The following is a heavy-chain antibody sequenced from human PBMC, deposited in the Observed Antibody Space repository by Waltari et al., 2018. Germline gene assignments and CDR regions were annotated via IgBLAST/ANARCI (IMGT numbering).Heavy chain of an antibody. J-gene: IGHJ3*02. D-gene: IGHD1-26*01. V-gene: IGHV4-61*02. CDR1: GGPISSGSYY. CDR3: SAFGSYDAFDI. Sequence: QVQLQESGPGLVKPSQTLSLTCTVSGGPISSGSYYWTWIRQPAGKGLEWIGRIYTSGSTNYNPSLKSRVTISVDTSKNQFSLKLSSVTAADTAVYYCSAFGSYDAFDIWGQGTMVTVSS. CDR2: IYTSGST.